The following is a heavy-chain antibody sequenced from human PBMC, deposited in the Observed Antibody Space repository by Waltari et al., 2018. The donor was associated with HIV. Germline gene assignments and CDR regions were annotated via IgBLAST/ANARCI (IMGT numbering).Heavy chain of an antibody. CDR3: ARDLTGYYDSSGYPHY. Sequence: QIRLVQSGGELKKHGASVKVSCKAFDYTFSSYGIHWVRQAPGQGLEWMGWITPYNDNTIYAQKFQGRVTMTTDTSTITAYLEVRSLGFDDTAMYFCARDLTGYYDSSGYPHYWGQGTLVTVSS. J-gene: IGHJ4*02. D-gene: IGHD3-22*01. CDR2: ITPYNDNT. V-gene: IGHV1-18*01. CDR1: DYTFSSYG.